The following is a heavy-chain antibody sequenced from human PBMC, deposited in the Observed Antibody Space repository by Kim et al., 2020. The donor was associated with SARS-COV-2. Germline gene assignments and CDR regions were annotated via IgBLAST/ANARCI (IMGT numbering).Heavy chain of an antibody. CDR1: GGSISSGGYY. Sequence: SETLSLTCTVSGGSISSGGYYWSWIRQHPGKGLEWIGYIYYSGSTYYNPSLKSRVTISVDTSKNQFSLKLSSVTAADTAVYYCARDYPIVPLKPKYQLLFPHYYYYYGMDVWGQGTTVTVSS. CDR2: IYYSGST. D-gene: IGHD2-2*01. CDR3: ARDYPIVPLKPKYQLLFPHYYYYYGMDV. J-gene: IGHJ6*02. V-gene: IGHV4-31*03.